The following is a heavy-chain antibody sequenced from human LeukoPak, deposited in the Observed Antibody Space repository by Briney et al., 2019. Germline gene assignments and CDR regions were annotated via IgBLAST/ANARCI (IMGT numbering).Heavy chain of an antibody. D-gene: IGHD5-12*01. CDR2: ISWNSGSI. Sequence: GGSLRLSCAASGFPFSGYWMSWVRQAPGKGLEWVSGISWNSGSIGYADSVKGRFTISRDNAKNSLYLQMNSLRAEDMALYYCAKGALRGYSGYDSYFDYWGQGTLVTVSS. CDR1: GFPFSGYW. V-gene: IGHV3-9*03. CDR3: AKGALRGYSGYDSYFDY. J-gene: IGHJ4*02.